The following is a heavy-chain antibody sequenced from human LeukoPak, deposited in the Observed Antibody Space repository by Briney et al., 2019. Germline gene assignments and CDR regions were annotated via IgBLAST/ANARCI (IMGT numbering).Heavy chain of an antibody. J-gene: IGHJ4*02. CDR3: AKEGR. Sequence: PGGSLRLSCAAYGFSFSTSWMSWVRQAPGKGLEWVANIKEDGGEKYYVYSVKGRFTISRDNAKNSLYLQMNSLRVEDTAMYYCAKEGRWGQGTLVSVSS. CDR2: IKEDGGEK. CDR1: GFSFSTSW. V-gene: IGHV3-7*01.